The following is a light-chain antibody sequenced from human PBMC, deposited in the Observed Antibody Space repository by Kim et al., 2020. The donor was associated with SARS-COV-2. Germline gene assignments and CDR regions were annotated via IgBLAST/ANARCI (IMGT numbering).Light chain of an antibody. J-gene: IGKJ4*01. CDR2: DAS. CDR3: QQRAKWPLT. Sequence: SVSPGERASLPCRASRTLARYIVWYQQKPGQAPRLLINDASDRATGIAARFSGSGSGTDFTLTISSLETEDSAVYYCQQRAKWPLTFGGGTKVEI. V-gene: IGKV3-11*01. CDR1: RTLARY.